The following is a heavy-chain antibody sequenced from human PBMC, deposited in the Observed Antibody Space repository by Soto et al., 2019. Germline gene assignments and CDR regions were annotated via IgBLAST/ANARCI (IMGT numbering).Heavy chain of an antibody. J-gene: IGHJ3*02. CDR1: GFTFSSYS. V-gene: IGHV3-21*01. D-gene: IGHD1-26*01. CDR2: ISSSSSYI. CDR3: ARDWGIVGAPDAFAI. Sequence: KAGGSLRLSCEASGFTFSSYSMNWVRQAPGKGLEWVSSISSSSSYIYYADSVKGRFTISRDNAKNSLYLQMNSLRAEDTAVYYCARDWGIVGAPDAFAIWVQGTMVTVSS.